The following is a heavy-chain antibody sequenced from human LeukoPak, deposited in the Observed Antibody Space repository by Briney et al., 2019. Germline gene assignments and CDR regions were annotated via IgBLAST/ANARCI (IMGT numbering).Heavy chain of an antibody. CDR3: ARHGAYYDILTGYIPYYGMDV. D-gene: IGHD3-9*01. CDR1: GFTFSSYS. CDR2: ISSSSSYI. Sequence: GSLRLSCAASGFTFSSYSMNWVRQAPGKGLEWVSSISSSSSYIYYADSVKGRFTISRDNAKNSLYLQMNSLRAEDTAVYYCARHGAYYDILTGYIPYYGMDVWGQGTTVTVSS. J-gene: IGHJ6*02. V-gene: IGHV3-21*01.